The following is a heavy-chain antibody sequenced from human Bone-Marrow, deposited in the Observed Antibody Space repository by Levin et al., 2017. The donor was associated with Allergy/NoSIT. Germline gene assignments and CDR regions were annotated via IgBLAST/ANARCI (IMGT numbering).Heavy chain of an antibody. V-gene: IGHV3-15*01. J-gene: IGHJ4*02. CDR2: IKSKTDGGTT. CDR3: TTVRSCSGGSCYSWF. Sequence: LSLTCAASGFTFSNAWMSWVRQAPGKGLEWVGRIKSKTDGGTTDYAAPVKGRFTISRDDSKNTLYLQMNSLKTEDTAVYYCTTVRSCSGGSCYSWFWGQGTLVTVSS. D-gene: IGHD2-15*01. CDR1: GFTFSNAW.